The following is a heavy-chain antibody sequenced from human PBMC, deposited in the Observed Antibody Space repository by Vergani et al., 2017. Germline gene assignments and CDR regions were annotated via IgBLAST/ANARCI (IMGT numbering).Heavy chain of an antibody. Sequence: VQLVESGGGVVQPGRSLRLSCAASGFTFSSYAMHWVRQAPGKGLEWVAVISYDGSNKYYADSVKGRFTTSRDNSKNTMYLQMNSLRAEDTAVYYCAKAAQYQLLRSRRVFFDYWGQGTLVTVSS. J-gene: IGHJ4*02. CDR3: AKAAQYQLLRSRRVFFDY. V-gene: IGHV3-30*07. D-gene: IGHD2-2*01. CDR2: ISYDGSNK. CDR1: GFTFSSYA.